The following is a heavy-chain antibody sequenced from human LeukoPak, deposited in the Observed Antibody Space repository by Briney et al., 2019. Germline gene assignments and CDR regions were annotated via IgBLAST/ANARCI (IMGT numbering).Heavy chain of an antibody. CDR1: GFTFSNYD. J-gene: IGHJ4*02. D-gene: IGHD3-10*01. CDR2: ISGGGPST. V-gene: IGHV3-23*01. Sequence: GGSLRLSCVASGFTFSNYDMSWDRQAPGKGLEWVSLISGGGPSTYYTDSVKGRFTISRDNSKNTLYLQMNSLRAEDTAVYYCVVVRGVTRLLFDYWGQGTLVTVSS. CDR3: VVVRGVTRLLFDY.